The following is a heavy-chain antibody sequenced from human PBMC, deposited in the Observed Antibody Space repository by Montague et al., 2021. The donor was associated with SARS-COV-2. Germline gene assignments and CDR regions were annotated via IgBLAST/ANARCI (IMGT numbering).Heavy chain of an antibody. Sequence: CAISGDSVSSNIATWNWIRQSPSRGLEWLGRTYYRSKWYNDYAESVKSRITIDPDTSKHQFSLHLNSVTPEGTAVYYCARHSGGSEVAGLDYWGQGILVTVSS. CDR2: TYYRSKWYN. CDR3: ARHSGGSEVAGLDY. V-gene: IGHV6-1*01. J-gene: IGHJ4*02. CDR1: GDSVSSNIAT. D-gene: IGHD6-19*01.